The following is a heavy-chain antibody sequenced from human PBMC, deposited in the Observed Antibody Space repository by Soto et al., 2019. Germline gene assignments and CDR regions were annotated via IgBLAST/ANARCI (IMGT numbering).Heavy chain of an antibody. J-gene: IGHJ6*02. CDR3: ARGLLKSPAFYYYYGTDV. Sequence: GASVKVSCKASGGTFSSYAISWVRQAPGQGLEWMGGIIPIFGTANYAQKFQGRVTITADESTSTAYMELSSLRSEDTAVYYCARGLLKSPAFYYYYGTDVWGQGTTVTVSS. CDR2: IIPIFGTA. D-gene: IGHD2-15*01. V-gene: IGHV1-69*13. CDR1: GGTFSSYA.